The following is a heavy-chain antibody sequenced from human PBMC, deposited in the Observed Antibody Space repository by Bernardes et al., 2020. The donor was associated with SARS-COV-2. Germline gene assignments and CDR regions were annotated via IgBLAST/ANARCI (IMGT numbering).Heavy chain of an antibody. CDR1: GFIFCSYC. V-gene: IGHV3-74*01. Sequence: GGSLRLSCAASGFIFCSYCMHWVRQAPGKGLGWVSRINSNGSSTTYADSVKGRFTISRDNAKNTLYLQMNGLRAEDTAVYYCTRDRANYYYYYYMDVWGKGTTVTVSS. J-gene: IGHJ6*03. CDR2: INSNGSST. CDR3: TRDRANYYYYYYMDV.